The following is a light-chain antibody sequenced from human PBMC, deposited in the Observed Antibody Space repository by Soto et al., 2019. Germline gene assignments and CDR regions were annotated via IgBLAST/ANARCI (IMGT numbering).Light chain of an antibody. V-gene: IGKV1-39*01. CDR1: QSISSY. CDR3: QQAFSAEWT. J-gene: IGKJ1*01. CDR2: TSF. Sequence: DIQMTQSPSSLSASVGDRVTITCRASQSISSYLNWYQQKPGEAPNLLIHTSFTLYSGVPSRFSGTGSGTDFTLTISSLQPEDFATYFCQQAFSAEWTFGQGTKVDIK.